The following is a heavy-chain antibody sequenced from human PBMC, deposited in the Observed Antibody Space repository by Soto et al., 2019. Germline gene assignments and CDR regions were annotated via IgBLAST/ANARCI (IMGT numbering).Heavy chain of an antibody. CDR1: GYTFTTYN. CDR3: VRYGVAATY. D-gene: IGHD2-21*02. J-gene: IGHJ4*02. CDR2: MNPNSGNT. V-gene: IGHV1-8*01. Sequence: QVQLVQSGAEVKKPGASVKVSCKASGYTFTTYNINWVRQATGQGLEWMGWMNPNSGNTGYAQKFQDRITLTRDTSITTAYMELSSLRSDDTAVYFCVRYGVAATYWRQGTLVTVSS.